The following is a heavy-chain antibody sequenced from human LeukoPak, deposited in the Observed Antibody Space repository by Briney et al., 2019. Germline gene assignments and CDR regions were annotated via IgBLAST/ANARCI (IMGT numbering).Heavy chain of an antibody. D-gene: IGHD3-22*01. Sequence: PGGSLRLSCAASGFTVSSKYMSWVRQAPGKGLEWVSAISGSGGSTYYADSVKGRFTISRDNSKNTLYLQMNSLRAEDTAVYYCAHNYDSSGSTGDYWGQGTLVTVSS. CDR1: GFTVSSKY. CDR3: AHNYDSSGSTGDY. V-gene: IGHV3-23*01. J-gene: IGHJ4*02. CDR2: ISGSGGST.